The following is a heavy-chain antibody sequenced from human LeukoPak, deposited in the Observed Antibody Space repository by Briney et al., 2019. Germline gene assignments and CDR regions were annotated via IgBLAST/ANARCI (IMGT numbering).Heavy chain of an antibody. D-gene: IGHD3-22*01. CDR1: GFTFSSYG. J-gene: IGHJ4*02. V-gene: IGHV3-30*02. CDR3: AKRYYDTSGYYSLGY. Sequence: GGSLRLSCAASGFTFSSYGMHWVRQAPGKGLEWVAFIRYDGSTKYYADSVKGRFTISRDNSKNTLYLQKGSLRAEDTAVYYCAKRYYDTSGYYSLGYWGQGTLVTVSS. CDR2: IRYDGSTK.